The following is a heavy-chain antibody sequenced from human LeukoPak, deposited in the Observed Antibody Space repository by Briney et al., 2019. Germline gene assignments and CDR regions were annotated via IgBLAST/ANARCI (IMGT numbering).Heavy chain of an antibody. V-gene: IGHV3-9*01. CDR1: GSTFDDYA. D-gene: IGHD3-22*01. J-gene: IGHJ4*02. CDR2: ISWNSGSI. Sequence: GGSLRLSCAASGSTFDDYAMHWVRQAPGKGLEWVSGISWNSGSIGYADSVKGRFTISRDNAKNSLYLQMNSLRAEDTALYYCAKGPAYYYDSSGYHFDYWGQGTLVTVSS. CDR3: AKGPAYYYDSSGYHFDY.